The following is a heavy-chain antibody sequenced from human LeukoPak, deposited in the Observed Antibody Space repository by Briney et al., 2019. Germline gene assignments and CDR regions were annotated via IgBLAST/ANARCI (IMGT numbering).Heavy chain of an antibody. CDR3: ARREWELLHFDY. CDR1: GGSISSYY. V-gene: IGHV4-59*01. D-gene: IGHD1-26*01. CDR2: IYYSGST. J-gene: IGHJ4*02. Sequence: SETLSLTCTVSGGSISSYYWSWIRQPPGKGLEWIGYIYYSGSTNYNPSLKSRVTISVDTSKNQFSLKLSSVTAADTAVYYCARREWELLHFDYWGQGTLVTVSS.